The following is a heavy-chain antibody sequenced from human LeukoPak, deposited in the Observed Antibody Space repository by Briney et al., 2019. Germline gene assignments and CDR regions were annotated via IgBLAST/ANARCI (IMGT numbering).Heavy chain of an antibody. V-gene: IGHV1-2*04. CDR1: GYTFTTYD. Sequence: ASVKVSCKASGYTFTTYDINWVRQAPGQGLEWMGWINPNSGGTNYAQKFQGWVTMTRDTSISTAYMELSRLRSDDTAVYYCARADTAMAIDYWGQGTLVTVSS. D-gene: IGHD5-18*01. CDR3: ARADTAMAIDY. J-gene: IGHJ4*02. CDR2: INPNSGGT.